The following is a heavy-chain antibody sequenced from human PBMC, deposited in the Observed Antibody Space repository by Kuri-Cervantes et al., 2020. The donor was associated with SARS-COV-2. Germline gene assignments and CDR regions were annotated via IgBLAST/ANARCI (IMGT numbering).Heavy chain of an antibody. J-gene: IGHJ5*02. D-gene: IGHD3-22*01. Sequence: GESLKISCAASGFTFSSYAMSWVRQAPGKGLEWVSAISGSGGSTYYADSMKGRLTISRDNSKNTLYLQMNSLRAEDTAVYYCAKWAPSSGYYFKSWFDPWGQGTLVTVSS. CDR3: AKWAPSSGYYFKSWFDP. V-gene: IGHV3-23*01. CDR1: GFTFSSYA. CDR2: ISGSGGST.